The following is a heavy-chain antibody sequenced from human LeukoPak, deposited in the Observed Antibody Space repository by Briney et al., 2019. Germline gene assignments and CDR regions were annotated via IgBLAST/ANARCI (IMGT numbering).Heavy chain of an antibody. CDR1: GFTVSNSY. CDR2: LYSGGST. CDR3: ARARALYDGLYYFDY. Sequence: GGSLRLPCAASGFTVSNSYMIWVRQAPGRGLDWVSVLYSGGSTYYADSVKGRFTVSRDISQNTLFLQMNSLRAEDTAVYYCARARALYDGLYYFDYWGQGTLVTVSS. J-gene: IGHJ4*02. V-gene: IGHV3-66*01. D-gene: IGHD5/OR15-5a*01.